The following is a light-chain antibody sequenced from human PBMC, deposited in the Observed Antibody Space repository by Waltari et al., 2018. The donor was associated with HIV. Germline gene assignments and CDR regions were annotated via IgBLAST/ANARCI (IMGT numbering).Light chain of an antibody. CDR3: SAWDDSLNGVV. CDR2: STN. J-gene: IGLJ2*01. Sequence: QSVLTQPPSASGAPGQRVTISCSGSSSNIGRNTVNWYQHLPGTAPKLLIYSTNQRPSGVPDRFSGSKSGTSASLSITGLQSEVEADYYCSAWDDSLNGVVFGGGTKVTVL. V-gene: IGLV1-44*01. CDR1: SSNIGRNT.